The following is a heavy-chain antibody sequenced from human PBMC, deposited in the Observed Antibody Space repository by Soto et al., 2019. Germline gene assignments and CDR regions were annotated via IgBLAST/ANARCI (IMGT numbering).Heavy chain of an antibody. J-gene: IGHJ5*02. CDR3: ARTRGLSYNWFDP. CDR2: IYYSGST. Sequence: TSETLSLTCTVSGGSISSYYWSWIRQPPGKGLEWIGHIYYSGSTNYNPSLKSRVSISVDKSKNQFSLKLSSVTAADTAVYYCARTRGLSYNWFDPWGQGTLVTVSS. CDR1: GGSISSYY. D-gene: IGHD3-16*02. V-gene: IGHV4-59*08.